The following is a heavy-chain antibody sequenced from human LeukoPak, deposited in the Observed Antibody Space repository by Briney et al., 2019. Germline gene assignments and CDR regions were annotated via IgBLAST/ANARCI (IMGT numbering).Heavy chain of an antibody. CDR3: VTNYYDSSSYHPDFDY. Sequence: GGSLRLSCAASGFAFSIYTMNWVRQAPVKGLEWVATISGSGRNTYYADSVKGRLAISRDNSKNTLYLQMTSLRAEDTAVYYCVTNYYDSSSYHPDFDYWGQGALVTVSS. V-gene: IGHV3-23*01. CDR1: GFAFSIYT. D-gene: IGHD3-22*01. J-gene: IGHJ4*02. CDR2: ISGSGRNT.